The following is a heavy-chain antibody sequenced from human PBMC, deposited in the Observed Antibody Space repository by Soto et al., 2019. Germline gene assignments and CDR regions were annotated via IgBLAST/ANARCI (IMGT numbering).Heavy chain of an antibody. Sequence: QVQLQESGPGLVKPSETLSLTCIVSGVSIGSGYCTWIRQSPGKGLGWIGYISHSGLRHYRASLQSPLTMSVETSKNQFSLNLTSVTAADTAISYCATSNTTCPGCYSWGQGTLVTVSS. V-gene: IGHV4-59*01. CDR2: ISHSGLR. J-gene: IGHJ5*02. CDR3: ATSNTTCPGCYS. D-gene: IGHD1-26*01. CDR1: GVSIGSGY.